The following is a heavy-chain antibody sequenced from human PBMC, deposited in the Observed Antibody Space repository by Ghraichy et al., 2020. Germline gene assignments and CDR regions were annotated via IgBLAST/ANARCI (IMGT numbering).Heavy chain of an antibody. J-gene: IGHJ6*02. CDR3: ARDIKSSYWSYYYYAMDV. CDR1: GFTFSTYA. V-gene: IGHV3-30-3*01. D-gene: IGHD6-13*01. Sequence: GGSLRLSCAASGFTFSTYAMHWVRQAPGKGLEWVAVISYDRSNKYYADSVKGRFTISRDNSKNTLYLQMNSLRAEDTAVYYCARDIKSSYWSYYYYAMDVWGQGTTVTVSS. CDR2: ISYDRSNK.